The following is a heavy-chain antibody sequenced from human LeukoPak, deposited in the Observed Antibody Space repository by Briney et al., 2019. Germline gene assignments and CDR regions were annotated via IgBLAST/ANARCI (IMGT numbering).Heavy chain of an antibody. Sequence: PSQTLSLTCTVSGGSISSGSYYWSWIRQPAGKGLEWIGRIYTSGSTNYNPSLKSRVTISVDTSKNQFSLKLSSVTAADTAVYYCARHAGFDPWGQGTLVTVSS. V-gene: IGHV4-61*02. J-gene: IGHJ5*02. CDR2: IYTSGST. CDR3: ARHAGFDP. CDR1: GGSISSGSYY.